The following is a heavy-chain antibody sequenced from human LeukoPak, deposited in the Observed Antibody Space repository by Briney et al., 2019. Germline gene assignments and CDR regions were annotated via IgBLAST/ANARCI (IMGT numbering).Heavy chain of an antibody. Sequence: GGSLRLSCAASGFTFSDYYMSWIRLAPGKGLEWVSYISSSGSTIYYADSVKGRFTISRDNAKNSLYLQMNSLRAEDTAVYYCARMLGDGYNYELLYWGQGTLVTVSS. CDR2: ISSSGSTI. CDR3: ARMLGDGYNYELLY. V-gene: IGHV3-11*01. D-gene: IGHD5-24*01. J-gene: IGHJ4*02. CDR1: GFTFSDYY.